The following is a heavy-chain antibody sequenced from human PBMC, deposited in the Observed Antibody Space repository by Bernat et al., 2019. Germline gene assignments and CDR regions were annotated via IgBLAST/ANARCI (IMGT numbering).Heavy chain of an antibody. Sequence: EVQLVESGGGLVQPGGSLRLSCAASGFTFSNAWMSWVRQAPGKGLEWVGRIKSKTDGGTTDYAAPVKGRFTISRDDSKNTLYLQMNSLKTEDTAVYYCTGRGYDILTGLDYWGQGTLVTVSS. CDR2: IKSKTDGGTT. V-gene: IGHV3-15*01. CDR1: GFTFSNAW. D-gene: IGHD3-9*01. J-gene: IGHJ4*02. CDR3: TGRGYDILTGLDY.